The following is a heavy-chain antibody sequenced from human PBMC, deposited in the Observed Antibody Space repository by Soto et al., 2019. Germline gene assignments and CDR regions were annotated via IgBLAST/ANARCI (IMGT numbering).Heavy chain of an antibody. V-gene: IGHV4-30-4*01. Sequence: QVQLQESGPGLVKPSQTLSLTCTVSGGSISSGDYYWSWIRQPPGKGLEWIGYIYISGSTWYNPSLKSRVTISVNTSKYQFSLQLTSVTAADTAVYYCARGASNQLPPHVEYLQHLGQGTLVTVSS. CDR2: IYISGST. CDR3: ARGASNQLPPHVEYLQH. CDR1: GGSISSGDYY. D-gene: IGHD2-2*01. J-gene: IGHJ1*01.